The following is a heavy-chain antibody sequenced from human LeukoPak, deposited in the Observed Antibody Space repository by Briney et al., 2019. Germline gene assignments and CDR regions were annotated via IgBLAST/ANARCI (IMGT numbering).Heavy chain of an antibody. D-gene: IGHD1-14*01. CDR2: INNDGSGT. CDR3: ARGGPDHAFDI. J-gene: IGHJ3*02. V-gene: IGHV3-74*01. Sequence: GGSLRLSCAASGFTFRNYWMYWVRQTPGKGLVYVSRINNDGSGTTYAESVKGRFTISRDNGNNGVYLQMNGLRADDTAVYYCARGGPDHAFDIWGQGTMVTVSS. CDR1: GFTFRNYW.